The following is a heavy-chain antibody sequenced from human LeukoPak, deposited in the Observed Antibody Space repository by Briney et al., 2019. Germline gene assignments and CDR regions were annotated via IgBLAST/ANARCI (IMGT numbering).Heavy chain of an antibody. Sequence: SETLSLTCTVSGGSISSYYWSWVRQPPGKGLEWIGYIFPSGSTAYNPSLKSRVTTSVDTSKNQFSLKLSSVTAAGTAVYYCARQGNHYYYGMDVWGQGTTVTVSS. CDR2: IFPSGST. CDR1: GGSISSYY. CDR3: ARQGNHYYYGMDV. V-gene: IGHV4-59*08. J-gene: IGHJ6*02.